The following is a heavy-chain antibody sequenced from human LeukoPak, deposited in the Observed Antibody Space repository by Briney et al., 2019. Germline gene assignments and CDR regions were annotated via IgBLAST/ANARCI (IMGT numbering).Heavy chain of an antibody. J-gene: IGHJ4*02. CDR2: ISSDGISS. Sequence: GGSLRLSCAASGFTFSDYWMHWVRQSPGRRLVRVALISSDGISSSYADSVKGRFTISRDNAKNTLYLQMNDLGADDTAIYYCARDRDWELYDYWGQGTLVTVSS. D-gene: IGHD1-26*01. CDR1: GFTFSDYW. CDR3: ARDRDWELYDY. V-gene: IGHV3-74*01.